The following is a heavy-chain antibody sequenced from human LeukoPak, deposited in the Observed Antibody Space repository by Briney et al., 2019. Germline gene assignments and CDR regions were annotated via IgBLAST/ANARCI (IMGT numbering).Heavy chain of an antibody. D-gene: IGHD3-22*01. CDR1: GDSISSGDYY. CDR3: ARVSGITMIVVVPDDAFDI. CDR2: ISSSGST. J-gene: IGHJ3*02. Sequence: SETLSLTCTVSGDSISSGDYYWSWIRQPAGKGLEWIGRISSSGSTNYNPSLKSRVTISVDTSKNQFSPKLSSVTAADTAVYYCARVSGITMIVVVPDDAFDIWGQGTMVTVSS. V-gene: IGHV4-61*02.